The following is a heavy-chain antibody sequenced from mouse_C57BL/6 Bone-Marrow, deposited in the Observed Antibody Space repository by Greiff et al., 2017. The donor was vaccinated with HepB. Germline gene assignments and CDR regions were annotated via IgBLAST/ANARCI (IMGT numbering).Heavy chain of an antibody. V-gene: IGHV3-6*01. CDR2: IRYDGSN. CDR1: GYSFTSGYY. J-gene: IGHJ3*01. Sequence: EVQLQQSGPGLVKPSQSLSLTCSVTGYSFTSGYYWNWIRQFPENNLEWMGYIRYDGSNNYNPSLKNRVTITRDTSKKQLFLKLNAVTTEDTATYDYARDPSSLTPYWGQGTLVTVSA. D-gene: IGHD6-2*01. CDR3: ARDPSSLTPY.